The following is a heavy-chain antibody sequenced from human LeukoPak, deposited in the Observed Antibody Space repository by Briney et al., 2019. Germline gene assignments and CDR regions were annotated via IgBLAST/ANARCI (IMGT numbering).Heavy chain of an antibody. D-gene: IGHD3-22*01. Sequence: GGSLRLSCAASGFTVSSNYMSWVRQAPGKGLEWVSVIYSGGSTYYADSVKGRFTISRDNSKNTLDLQMNSLRAEDTAVYYCARAPPYYYDSSGYLFGEAFDIWGQGTMVTVSS. CDR2: IYSGGST. CDR3: ARAPPYYYDSSGYLFGEAFDI. J-gene: IGHJ3*02. V-gene: IGHV3-53*01. CDR1: GFTVSSNY.